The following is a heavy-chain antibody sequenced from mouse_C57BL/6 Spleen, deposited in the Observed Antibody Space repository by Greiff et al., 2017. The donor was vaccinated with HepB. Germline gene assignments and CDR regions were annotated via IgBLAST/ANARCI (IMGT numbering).Heavy chain of an antibody. Sequence: QVQLQQSGAELARPGASVKLSCRASGYTFTSYGISWVKQRTGQGLEWIGEIYPRSGNTYYNEKFKGKATLTADKSSSTAYMELRSLTSEDSAVYFCARKDYYSNPFAYWGQGTLVTVSA. CDR1: GYTFTSYG. D-gene: IGHD2-5*01. CDR3: ARKDYYSNPFAY. CDR2: IYPRSGNT. J-gene: IGHJ3*01. V-gene: IGHV1-81*01.